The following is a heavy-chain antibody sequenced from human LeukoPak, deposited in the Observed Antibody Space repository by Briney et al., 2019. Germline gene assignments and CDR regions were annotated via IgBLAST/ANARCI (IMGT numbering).Heavy chain of an antibody. J-gene: IGHJ4*02. V-gene: IGHV3-48*03. CDR2: ISSSGSTI. CDR3: ASGESCFDY. D-gene: IGHD3-16*01. CDR1: GFTFSSYE. Sequence: GGSLRLSCAASGFTFSSYEMNWVRQAPGKGLEWVSYISSSGSTIYYADSVKGRFTISRDNAKNSQYLQMNSLRAEDTAVYYCASGESCFDYWGQGTLVTVSS.